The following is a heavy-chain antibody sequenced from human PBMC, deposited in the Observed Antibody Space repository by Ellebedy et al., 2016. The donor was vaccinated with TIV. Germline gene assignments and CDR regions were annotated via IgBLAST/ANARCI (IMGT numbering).Heavy chain of an antibody. CDR1: GFTFTSSA. D-gene: IGHD1-26*01. CDR3: AVRRLVGASNDAFDI. Sequence: ASVKVSCKASGFTFTSSAVQWVRQARGQRLEWIGWIVVGSGNTNYAQKFQERVTITRDMSTSTAYMELSSLRSEDTAVYYCAVRRLVGASNDAFDIWGQGTMVTASS. V-gene: IGHV1-58*01. CDR2: IVVGSGNT. J-gene: IGHJ3*02.